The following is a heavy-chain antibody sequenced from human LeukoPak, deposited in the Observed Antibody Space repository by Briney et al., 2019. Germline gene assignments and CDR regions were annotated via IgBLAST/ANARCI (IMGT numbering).Heavy chain of an antibody. CDR1: GYTFNGYY. CDR3: ARDRQYGSSWRRTSFDP. D-gene: IGHD6-13*01. V-gene: IGHV1-2*02. J-gene: IGHJ5*02. Sequence: ASVKVSCKASGYTFNGYYINWVRQAPGQSLEWMGWINDNSGATKFAEKFQGRLTLTRDTSVNTAYMELNSLTSDDTAVYFCARDRQYGSSWRRTSFDPWGQGTLVTVSS. CDR2: INDNSGAT.